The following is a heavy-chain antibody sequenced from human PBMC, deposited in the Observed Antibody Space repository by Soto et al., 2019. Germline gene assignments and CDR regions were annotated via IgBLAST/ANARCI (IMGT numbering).Heavy chain of an antibody. J-gene: IGHJ6*02. Sequence: GASVKVSCKASGYTFTSYYMHWVRQAPGQGLEWMGIINPSGGSTSYAQKFQGRVTMTRDTSTSTVYMELSSLRSEDTAVYYCARNNGFWSGLNYYGMDVWGQGTTVTVSS. V-gene: IGHV1-46*01. CDR2: INPSGGST. CDR1: GYTFTSYY. CDR3: ARNNGFWSGLNYYGMDV. D-gene: IGHD3-3*01.